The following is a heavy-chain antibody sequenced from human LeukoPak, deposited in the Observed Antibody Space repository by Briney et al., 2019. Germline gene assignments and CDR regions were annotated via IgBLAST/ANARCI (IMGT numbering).Heavy chain of an antibody. Sequence: GGSLRLSCAASGFTFSSYAMSWVRQAPGKRLEWVSTISGSGGSTYYADSVKGRFTISRDNSKNTLYLQMNSLRVEDTAVYYCAKSFGPVIAAAGTGADWGQGTLATVSS. V-gene: IGHV3-23*01. J-gene: IGHJ4*02. CDR3: AKSFGPVIAAAGTGAD. CDR2: ISGSGGST. D-gene: IGHD6-13*01. CDR1: GFTFSSYA.